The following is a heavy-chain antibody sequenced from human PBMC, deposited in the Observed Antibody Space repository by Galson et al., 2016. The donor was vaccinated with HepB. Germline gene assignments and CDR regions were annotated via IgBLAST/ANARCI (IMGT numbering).Heavy chain of an antibody. J-gene: IGHJ6*04. Sequence: SETLSLTCTISGGSISDSFWTWIRQPAGKGLQWIGRISNVGRTNYNPSLRGRVTISKDTSNNQFSLRLTSVTAADTALSYCAREGGGGLGVVHFFFGLDVWGKGTTVTVAS. D-gene: IGHD3-3*01. CDR3: AREGGGGLGVVHFFFGLDV. CDR1: GGSISDSF. V-gene: IGHV4-4*07. CDR2: ISNVGRT.